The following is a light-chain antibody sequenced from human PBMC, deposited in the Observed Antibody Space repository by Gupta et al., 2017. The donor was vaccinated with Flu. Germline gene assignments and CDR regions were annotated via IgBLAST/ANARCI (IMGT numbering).Light chain of an antibody. Sequence: QSVLTQPPSAAGTPGQRVTIPCSGRSTNIGSHYVYWYQQLPGTAPKLLIYRNNPRPSGVPDRFSGSKSGTSGSLAISGLRSDDEADYYCSSWDDGLVVFGGGTKLTVL. CDR2: RNN. CDR3: SSWDDGLVV. J-gene: IGLJ3*02. CDR1: STNIGSHY. V-gene: IGLV1-47*01.